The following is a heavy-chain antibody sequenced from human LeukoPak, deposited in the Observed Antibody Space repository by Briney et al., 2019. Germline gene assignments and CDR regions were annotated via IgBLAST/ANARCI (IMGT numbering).Heavy chain of an antibody. J-gene: IGHJ6*03. D-gene: IGHD5-18*01. CDR3: ARHKPLFGYSYGYGYYYYYMDV. Sequence: SVKVSCKASGGTFSSYAISWVRQAPGQGLEWTGGIIPIFGTANYAQKFQGRVTITTDESTSTAYMELSSLRSEDTAVYYCARHKPLFGYSYGYGYYYYYMDVWGKGTTVTVSS. V-gene: IGHV1-69*05. CDR1: GGTFSSYA. CDR2: IIPIFGTA.